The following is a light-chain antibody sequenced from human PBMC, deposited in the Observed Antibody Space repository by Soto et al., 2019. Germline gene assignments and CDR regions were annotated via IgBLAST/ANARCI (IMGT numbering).Light chain of an antibody. CDR1: QSISSY. CDR2: AAS. CDR3: QQSYSTPQT. V-gene: IGKV1-39*01. Sequence: DIQMTQSPSSLSASVGDRVTITCRASQSISSYLNWYQQKPGKAPKLLIYAASSLQSGVPSRFSDSGSETDFTLTISSLQPEDFATYYCQQSYSTPQTFGQGTKVDIK. J-gene: IGKJ1*01.